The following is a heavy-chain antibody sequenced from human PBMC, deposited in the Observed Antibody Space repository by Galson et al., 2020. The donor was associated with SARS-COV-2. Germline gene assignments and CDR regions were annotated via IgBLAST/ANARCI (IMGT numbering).Heavy chain of an antibody. Sequence: GGSLRLSCAASGFIFSSFWMSWVRQAPGKGLEWVANIKQDVNGKNYVDSVRGRFTISRDNAKNSLYLQMNSLRADVTAVYYCARASQGWFDPWGQGTLVGVCS. V-gene: IGHV3-7*01. CDR1: GFIFSSFW. J-gene: IGHJ5*02. CDR3: ARASQGWFDP. CDR2: IKQDVNGK.